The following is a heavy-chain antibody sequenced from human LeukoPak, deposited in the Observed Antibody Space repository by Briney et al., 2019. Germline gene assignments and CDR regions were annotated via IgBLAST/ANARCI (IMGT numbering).Heavy chain of an antibody. V-gene: IGHV4-61*02. D-gene: IGHD5-24*01. CDR1: GGSISSGSYY. Sequence: KPSETLSLTCTVSGGSISSGSYYWSWIRQPAGKGLEWIGRIYTSGSTNYNPSLKSRVTISVDTSKNQFSLKLSSVTAADTAVYYSATGSRDGYNNLFDYWGQGTLVTVSS. J-gene: IGHJ4*02. CDR3: ATGSRDGYNNLFDY. CDR2: IYTSGST.